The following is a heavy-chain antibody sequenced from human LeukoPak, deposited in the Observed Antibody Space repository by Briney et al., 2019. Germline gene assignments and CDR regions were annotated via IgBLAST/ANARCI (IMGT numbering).Heavy chain of an antibody. CDR2: IYSGGST. CDR1: GFTVSSNY. J-gene: IGHJ4*02. Sequence: GGSLRLSCAASGFTVSSNYMSWVRQAPGKGLEWVSVIYSGGSTYYADSVKGRFTISRDNSKNTLYLQMNSLRAEDTAVYYCARLTMVRGVTVDYWGQGTLVTVSS. V-gene: IGHV3-66*01. CDR3: ARLTMVRGVTVDY. D-gene: IGHD3-10*01.